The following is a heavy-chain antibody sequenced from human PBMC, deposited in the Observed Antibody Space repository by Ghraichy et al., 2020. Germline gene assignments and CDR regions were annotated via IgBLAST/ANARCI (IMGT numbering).Heavy chain of an antibody. CDR3: ARVKSRSRLPFDY. CDR1: GGSISSYY. CDR2: IYYSGST. D-gene: IGHD6-25*01. V-gene: IGHV4-59*01. Sequence: SETLSLTCTVSGGSISSYYWSWIRQPPGKGLEWIGYIYYSGSTNYNPSLKSRVTISVDTSKNQFFLKLSSVTAADTAVYYCARVKSRSRLPFDYWGQGTLVTVSS. J-gene: IGHJ4*02.